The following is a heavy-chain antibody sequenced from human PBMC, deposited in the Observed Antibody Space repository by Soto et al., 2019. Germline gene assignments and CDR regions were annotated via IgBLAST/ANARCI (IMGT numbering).Heavy chain of an antibody. CDR1: GYTFTSYD. D-gene: IGHD6-13*01. CDR2: MNPNSGNT. CDR3: ARERSAAGTGWFDP. Sequence: QVQLVQSGAEVKKPGASVKVSCKASGYTFTSYDINWVRQATGQGLEWMGWMNPNSGNTGYAQKFQGRVTMARNTSISTAYMELSSLRSEDTAVYYCARERSAAGTGWFDPWGQGTLVTVSS. J-gene: IGHJ5*02. V-gene: IGHV1-8*01.